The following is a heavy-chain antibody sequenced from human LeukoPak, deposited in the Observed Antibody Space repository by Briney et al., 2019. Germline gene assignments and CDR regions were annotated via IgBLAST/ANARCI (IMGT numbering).Heavy chain of an antibody. CDR3: ARATSSAWAYYYYYYMDV. J-gene: IGHJ6*03. Sequence: GASVKVSCKASGYTFTGYYMHWVRQAPGQGLEWMGWINPNSGGTNYAQKFQGRVTMTRDTSISTAYMELSRLRSDDTAVYYCARATSSAWAYYYYYYMDVWGKGTTVTVSS. CDR2: INPNSGGT. V-gene: IGHV1-2*02. CDR1: GYTFTGYY. D-gene: IGHD6-6*01.